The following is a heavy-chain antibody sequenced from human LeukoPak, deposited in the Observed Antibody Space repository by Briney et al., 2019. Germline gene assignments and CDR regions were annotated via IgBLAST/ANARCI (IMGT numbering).Heavy chain of an antibody. Sequence: GASVKVSCKAPGYIFSDYGISWVRQAPGQGLEWMGWISAKNGDTNYIQKFRGRVTMTTDTSTSTAYMELWSRRSADTAVYYCARDVPGTTPFDYWGQGTLVTVSS. D-gene: IGHD1-7*01. V-gene: IGHV1-18*01. CDR3: ARDVPGTTPFDY. CDR2: ISAKNGDT. J-gene: IGHJ4*02. CDR1: GYIFSDYG.